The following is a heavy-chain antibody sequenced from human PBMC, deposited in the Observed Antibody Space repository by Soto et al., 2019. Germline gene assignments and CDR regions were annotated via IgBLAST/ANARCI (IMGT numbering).Heavy chain of an antibody. Sequence: SETLSLTCTVSGGSISSSSYYWGWIRQPPGKGLEWIGSIYYSGSTYYNPSLKSRVTISVDTSKNPFSLKLSSVTAADTAVYYCARTTMIFFDYWGQGTLVTVSS. CDR2: IYYSGST. J-gene: IGHJ4*02. CDR3: ARTTMIFFDY. D-gene: IGHD3-22*01. CDR1: GGSISSSSYY. V-gene: IGHV4-39*01.